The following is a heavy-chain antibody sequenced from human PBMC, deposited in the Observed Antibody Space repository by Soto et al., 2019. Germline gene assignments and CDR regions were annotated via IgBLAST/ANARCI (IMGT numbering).Heavy chain of an antibody. CDR1: VFTFSSYW. CDR2: IKQSGSET. J-gene: IGHJ4*02. D-gene: IGHD5-18*01. CDR3: ARGYSIDY. V-gene: IGHV3-7*03. Sequence: GGSLRLCCAASVFTFSSYWMTWFRQAPGKGLEWVANIKQSGSETYYVDSVKGRFTISRDDAKNSLYLQMNTLRAEDTAVYYCARGYSIDYWGQGTLVTVSS.